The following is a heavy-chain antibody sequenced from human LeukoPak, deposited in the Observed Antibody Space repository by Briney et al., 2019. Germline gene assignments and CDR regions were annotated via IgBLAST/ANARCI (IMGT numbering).Heavy chain of an antibody. J-gene: IGHJ4*02. Sequence: PSETLSLTCSVSGGSISSYYWSWIRQSAGKGLEWIGRIFGSGSTSYNPSLKSRVTMSVDTSKNQFSLKLSSVTAADTAVYYCARDRPTAYGSGSYNFDYWGQGTLVTVSS. CDR1: GGSISSYY. D-gene: IGHD3-10*01. CDR2: IFGSGST. CDR3: ARDRPTAYGSGSYNFDY. V-gene: IGHV4-4*07.